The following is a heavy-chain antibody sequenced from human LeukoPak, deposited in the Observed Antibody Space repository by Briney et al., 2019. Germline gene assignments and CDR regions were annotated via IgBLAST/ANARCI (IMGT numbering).Heavy chain of an antibody. J-gene: IGHJ4*02. V-gene: IGHV4-39*01. D-gene: IGHD6-13*01. CDR3: ARLSPYSSSWGKYYFDY. CDR2: IYYSGST. Sequence: SETLSLTCTVSGGSISSSSYYWGWIRQPPGKGLEWIGSIYYSGSTYYNPSLKSRVTISVDTSKNQFPLKLSSVTAADTAVYYCARLSPYSSSWGKYYFDYWGQGTLVTVSS. CDR1: GGSISSSSYY.